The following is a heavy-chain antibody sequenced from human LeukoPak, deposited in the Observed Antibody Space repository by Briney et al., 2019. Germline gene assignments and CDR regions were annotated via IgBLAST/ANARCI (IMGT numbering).Heavy chain of an antibody. CDR1: GFTFSSYG. J-gene: IGHJ4*02. CDR3: ATQGGVHQLDY. Sequence: GGSLRLSCAASGFTFSSYGMHWVRQAPGKGLEWVAVISYDGSNKYYADSVKGRFTISRDNSKNTLYLQMNSLRAEDTAVYYCATQGGVHQLDYWGQGTLVTVSS. V-gene: IGHV3-30*03. CDR2: ISYDGSNK. D-gene: IGHD3-16*01.